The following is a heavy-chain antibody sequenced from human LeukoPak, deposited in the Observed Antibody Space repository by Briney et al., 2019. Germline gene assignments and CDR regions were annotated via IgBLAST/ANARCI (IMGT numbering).Heavy chain of an antibody. J-gene: IGHJ4*02. CDR2: IYYSGST. V-gene: IGHV4-59*08. D-gene: IGHD6-13*01. CDR3: AGNIAAAGEFDY. Sequence: SETLSLTCTVSGGSISSYYWSWIRQPPGKGLEWIGYIYYSGSTNYNPSLKSRVTISVDTSKNQFSLKLGSVTAADTAVYYCAGNIAAAGEFDYWGQGTLVTVSS. CDR1: GGSISSYY.